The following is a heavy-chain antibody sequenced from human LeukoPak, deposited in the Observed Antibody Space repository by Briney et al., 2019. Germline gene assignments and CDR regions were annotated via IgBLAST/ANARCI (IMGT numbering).Heavy chain of an antibody. Sequence: GGSLRLSCAASGFTFSSYSMNWVRQAPGKGLEWVSSISSSSSYIYYADSVKGRFTISRDNAKNSLYLQMNSLRAEDTAVYYCARGPLWSGYMDVWGKGTTVTVSS. CDR3: ARGPLWSGYMDV. J-gene: IGHJ6*03. V-gene: IGHV3-21*01. CDR1: GFTFSSYS. CDR2: ISSSSSYI. D-gene: IGHD3-10*01.